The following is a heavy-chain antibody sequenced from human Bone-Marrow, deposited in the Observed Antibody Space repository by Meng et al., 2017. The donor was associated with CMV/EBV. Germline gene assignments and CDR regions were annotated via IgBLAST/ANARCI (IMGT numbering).Heavy chain of an antibody. V-gene: IGHV3-30*04. CDR2: ISYDGSNK. CDR3: AKVSQYNFDY. Sequence: GGPLRLSCAASGFTFSSYAMHWVRQAPGKGLEWVAVISYDGSNKYYVDSVKGRFTISRDNSKNTLYLQMNSLRAEDTAVYYCAKVSQYNFDYWGQGTLVTVSS. J-gene: IGHJ4*02. D-gene: IGHD1-1*01. CDR1: GFTFSSYA.